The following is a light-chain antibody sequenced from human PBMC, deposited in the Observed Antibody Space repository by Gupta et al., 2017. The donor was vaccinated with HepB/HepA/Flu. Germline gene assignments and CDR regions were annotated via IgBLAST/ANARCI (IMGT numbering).Light chain of an antibody. CDR1: QSLLHSNGYNY. CDR2: LGS. CDR3: MQALQTRLT. Sequence: DIVMTQSPLSLPVTPGEPASISCRSSQSLLHSNGYNYLDWYLQKPGQSPLLLIYLGSNRASGVPDRFSGSGSGTDFTLKISRVEAEDVGVYYCMQALQTRLTFGGGTKVEIK. V-gene: IGKV2-28*01. J-gene: IGKJ4*01.